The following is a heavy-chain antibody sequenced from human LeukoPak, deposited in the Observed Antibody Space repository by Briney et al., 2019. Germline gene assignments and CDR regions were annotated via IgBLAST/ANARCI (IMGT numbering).Heavy chain of an antibody. CDR1: GGSISSYY. CDR2: IYFSGST. J-gene: IGHJ5*02. Sequence: PSETLSLTCTVSGGSISSYYWGWIRQPPGKGLEWIGYIYFSGSTNYNPSLESRVTISVDTSKNQFSLKLNSVTAADTAMYYCARDLHGSGTWDWFDPWGQGTLVTVSS. V-gene: IGHV4-59*12. D-gene: IGHD3-10*01. CDR3: ARDLHGSGTWDWFDP.